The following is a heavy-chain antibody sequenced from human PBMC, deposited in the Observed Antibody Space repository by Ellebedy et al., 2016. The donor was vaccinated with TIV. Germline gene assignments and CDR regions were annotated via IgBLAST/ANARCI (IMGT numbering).Heavy chain of an antibody. CDR1: GGSISSYY. V-gene: IGHV4-4*07. J-gene: IGHJ3*02. D-gene: IGHD2-21*01. CDR2: IYTSGST. Sequence: SETLSLXCTVSGGSISSYYWSWIRQPAGKGLEWIGRIYTSGSTNYNPSLKSRVTMSVDTSKNQFSLKLSSVTAADTAVYYCASGPAYCGGDCLAFDIWGQGTMVTVSS. CDR3: ASGPAYCGGDCLAFDI.